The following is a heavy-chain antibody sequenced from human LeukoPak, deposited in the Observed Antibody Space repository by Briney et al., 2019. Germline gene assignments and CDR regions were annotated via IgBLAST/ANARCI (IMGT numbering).Heavy chain of an antibody. D-gene: IGHD2-15*01. CDR2: INHSGST. V-gene: IGHV4-34*01. Sequence: PSETLSLTCAVYGGSFSGYYWSWIRQPPGKGLEWIGEINHSGSTNYNPSLKSRVTISVDTSKNQFSLKLSSVTAADTAVYYCARGGVAATDFDYWGQGTLVTVSS. J-gene: IGHJ4*02. CDR1: GGSFSGYY. CDR3: ARGGVAATDFDY.